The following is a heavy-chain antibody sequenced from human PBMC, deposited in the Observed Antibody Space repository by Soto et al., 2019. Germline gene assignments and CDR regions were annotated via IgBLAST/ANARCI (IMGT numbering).Heavy chain of an antibody. CDR1: SGSISSSNW. D-gene: IGHD6-19*01. Sequence: QVQLQESGPGLVKPSGTLSLTCAVSSGSISSSNWWSWVRQPPGKGLEWIGEIYHSGSTNYNPSLKSRVTISVDKSKVQFSLKLSSVTGADTAVDCCARGGGRSGWFSAFDIWGQGTMVTVSS. CDR3: ARGGGRSGWFSAFDI. J-gene: IGHJ3*02. CDR2: IYHSGST. V-gene: IGHV4-4*01.